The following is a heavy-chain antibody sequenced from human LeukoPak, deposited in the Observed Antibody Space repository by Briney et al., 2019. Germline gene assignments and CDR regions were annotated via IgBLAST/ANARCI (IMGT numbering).Heavy chain of an antibody. J-gene: IGHJ4*02. Sequence: GGGLRASRAASGFTLSKYALSWGRPAPGKGVELVSTYSGGGDSTYYADSVKGRFTISRDSSMETLYLQMNSLRAEDTATYFCAKRLSFGVAIGDFDYWGQGTLVTVSS. V-gene: IGHV3-23*01. CDR3: AKRLSFGVAIGDFDY. D-gene: IGHD3-3*01. CDR1: GFTLSKYA. CDR2: YSGGGDST.